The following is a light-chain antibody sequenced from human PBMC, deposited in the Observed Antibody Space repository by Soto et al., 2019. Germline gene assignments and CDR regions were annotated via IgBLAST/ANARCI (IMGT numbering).Light chain of an antibody. V-gene: IGKV3-15*01. CDR1: QSVSDK. CDR3: QQYKKWPRT. J-gene: IGKJ1*01. CDR2: HAS. Sequence: EIVMTQSPATLSVSPGERATLSCRASQSVSDKLAWYQQKPGQAPRLLIYHASTRATGIPARFSGSGSGTEFTLTISSLQSEDFAVYYCQQYKKWPRTFGHGTKVDIK.